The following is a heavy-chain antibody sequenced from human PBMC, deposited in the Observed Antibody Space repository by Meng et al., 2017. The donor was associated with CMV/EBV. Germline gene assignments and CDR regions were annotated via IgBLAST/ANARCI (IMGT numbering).Heavy chain of an antibody. Sequence: ASVISCKASGYTFTSYDINWVRQATGQGLEWMGWMNPNSGNTGYAQKFQGRVTITRNTSISTAYMELSSLRSEDTAVYYCARVYPTIFGVVRSMDVWGQGTTVTVSS. V-gene: IGHV1-8*03. J-gene: IGHJ6*02. D-gene: IGHD3-3*01. CDR2: MNPNSGNT. CDR1: GYTFTSYD. CDR3: ARVYPTIFGVVRSMDV.